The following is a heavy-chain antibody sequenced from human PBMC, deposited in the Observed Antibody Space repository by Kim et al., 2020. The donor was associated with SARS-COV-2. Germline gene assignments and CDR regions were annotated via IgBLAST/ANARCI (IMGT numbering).Heavy chain of an antibody. Sequence: KFQGRVTITADESTSTAYMELSSLRSEDTAVYYCARAGPYYYDSSGYPVDYWGQGTLVTVSS. CDR3: ARAGPYYYDSSGYPVDY. J-gene: IGHJ4*02. V-gene: IGHV1-69*01. D-gene: IGHD3-22*01.